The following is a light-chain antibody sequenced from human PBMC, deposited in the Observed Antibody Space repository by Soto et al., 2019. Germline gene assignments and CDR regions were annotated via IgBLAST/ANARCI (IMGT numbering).Light chain of an antibody. CDR2: DVS. CDR3: SSYTSSSTPL. V-gene: IGLV2-14*03. Sequence: QSALTQPASVSGSPGQSVTISCTGTSSDVGAYNLVSWYQQYPGKAPKLMIYDVSNRPSGVSNRFSGSKSGNTASLTISGLQAEDEADYYCSSYTSSSTPLFGGGTKLTVL. J-gene: IGLJ2*01. CDR1: SSDVGAYNL.